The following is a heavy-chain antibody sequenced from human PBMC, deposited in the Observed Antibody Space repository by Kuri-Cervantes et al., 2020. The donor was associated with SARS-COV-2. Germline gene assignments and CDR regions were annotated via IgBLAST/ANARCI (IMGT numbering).Heavy chain of an antibody. CDR3: ARAYYGGDCYFDYYYYGMDV. CDR1: GFTFSSYA. CDR2: ISGSGGGT. J-gene: IGHJ6*01. Sequence: GGSLRPSCAASGFTFSSYAMSWVRQAPGKGLEWVSAISGSGGGTYYADSVKGRLTISRDNSKNTRYLQINSLRAEDTAVYYCARAYYGGDCYFDYYYYGMDVWGQGNTVNVSS. V-gene: IGHV3-23*01. D-gene: IGHD2-21*01.